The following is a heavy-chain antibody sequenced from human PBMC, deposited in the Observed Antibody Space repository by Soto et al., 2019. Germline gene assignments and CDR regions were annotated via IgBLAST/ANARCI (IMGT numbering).Heavy chain of an antibody. CDR2: ISPDGKNF. V-gene: IGHV3-30*03. CDR3: ARDWSLQL. CDR1: GFTFSKYA. Sequence: GGSLRLSCAAAGFTFSKYAMHWVRQAPGKGLEWVAAISPDGKNFNYGDSVKGRFTISRDNSKNTLFLQVNGLTDEDTAVYFCARDWSLQLWGQGTLVTVSS. J-gene: IGHJ4*02. D-gene: IGHD1-1*01.